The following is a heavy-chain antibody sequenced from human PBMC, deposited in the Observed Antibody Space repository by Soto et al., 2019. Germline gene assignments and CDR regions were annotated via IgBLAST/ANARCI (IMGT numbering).Heavy chain of an antibody. CDR1: GFTFSSYG. CDR3: AREGRDACSGGSCYSGHFDY. CDR2: IWYDGSNK. D-gene: IGHD2-15*01. V-gene: IGHV3-33*01. Sequence: QVQLVESGGGVVQPGRSLRLSCAASGFTFSSYGMHWVRQAPGKGLEWVAVIWYDGSNKYYADSVKGRFTISRDNSKNTLYLQMNSLRAEDTAVYYCAREGRDACSGGSCYSGHFDYWGQGTLVTVSS. J-gene: IGHJ4*02.